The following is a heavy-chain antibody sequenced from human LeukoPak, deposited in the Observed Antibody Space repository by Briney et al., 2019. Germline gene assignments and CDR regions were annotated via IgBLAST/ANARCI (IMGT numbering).Heavy chain of an antibody. Sequence: ASVKVSCKASGGTFISYAISWVRQAPGQGLEWMGGIIPIFGTANYAQKFQGRVTITADESTSTAYMELSSLRSEDTAVYYCARDLPWSSGWVYYYYYYGMDVWGQGTTVTVSS. J-gene: IGHJ6*02. D-gene: IGHD6-19*01. CDR1: GGTFISYA. CDR2: IIPIFGTA. CDR3: ARDLPWSSGWVYYYYYYGMDV. V-gene: IGHV1-69*01.